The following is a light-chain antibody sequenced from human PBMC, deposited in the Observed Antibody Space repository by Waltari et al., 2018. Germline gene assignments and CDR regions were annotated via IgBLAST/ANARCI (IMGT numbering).Light chain of an antibody. J-gene: IGKJ1*01. CDR2: AAS. Sequence: DIQITQSPSSLSASVGDRVTITCRASQTISRYLNWYQQKPGKAPNLLIYAASSLQSGVPSWFSGSGAGREFTLIITSLQPEDFATYYCQESYSFTRTFGQGTKVEIK. CDR1: QTISRY. V-gene: IGKV1-39*01. CDR3: QESYSFTRT.